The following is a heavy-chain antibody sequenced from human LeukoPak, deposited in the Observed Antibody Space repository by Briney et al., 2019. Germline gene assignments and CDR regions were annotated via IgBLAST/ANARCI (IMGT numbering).Heavy chain of an antibody. CDR3: ARVPWDY. Sequence: SETLSLTCAVYGGSFSDYHWSWTRQPPGKGLEWIGEINHSGSTNYNPSLKSRVTISVDTSKNQFSLKLSSVTAADTAVYYCARVPWDYWGQGTLVTVSS. CDR2: INHSGST. V-gene: IGHV4-34*01. CDR1: GGSFSDYH. J-gene: IGHJ4*02.